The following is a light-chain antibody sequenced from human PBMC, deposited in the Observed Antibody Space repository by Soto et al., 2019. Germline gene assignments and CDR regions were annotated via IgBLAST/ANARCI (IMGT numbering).Light chain of an antibody. CDR2: EVS. V-gene: IGLV2-14*01. Sequence: LTQPASVSGSPGQSITISCTGTSSDVGGYNYVSWYQQHPGKAPKLMIYEVSNRPSGVSNRFSGSKSGNTASLTISGLQAEDEADYYCSSYTSSSTVFGTGTKLTVL. J-gene: IGLJ1*01. CDR1: SSDVGGYNY. CDR3: SSYTSSSTV.